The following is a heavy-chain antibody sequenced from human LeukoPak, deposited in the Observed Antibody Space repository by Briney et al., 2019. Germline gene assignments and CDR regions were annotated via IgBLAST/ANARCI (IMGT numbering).Heavy chain of an antibody. V-gene: IGHV1-18*01. Sequence: ASVKVSCTASGYTFTSYGISWVRQAPGQGLEWMGWISAYNGNTNYAQKLQGRVTMTADTSTSTAYMELRSLRSDDTAVYYCARDYDFWSGYLYYFDYWGQGTLVTVSS. CDR2: ISAYNGNT. D-gene: IGHD3-3*01. J-gene: IGHJ4*02. CDR1: GYTFTSYG. CDR3: ARDYDFWSGYLYYFDY.